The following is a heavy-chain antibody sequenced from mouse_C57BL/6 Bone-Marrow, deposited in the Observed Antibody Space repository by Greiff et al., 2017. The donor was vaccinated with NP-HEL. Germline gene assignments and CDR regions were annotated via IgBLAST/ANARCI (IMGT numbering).Heavy chain of an antibody. J-gene: IGHJ3*01. CDR2: IYPRDGST. CDR3: ARGGIYDGYYWVAY. D-gene: IGHD2-3*01. CDR1: GYTFTSYD. V-gene: IGHV1-85*01. Sequence: QVQLQQSGPELVKPGASVKLSCKASGYTFTSYDINWVKQRPGQGLEWIGWIYPRDGSTKYNEKFKGKATLTVDTSSSTAYMELHSLTSEDSAVYFCARGGIYDGYYWVAYWGQGTLVTVSA.